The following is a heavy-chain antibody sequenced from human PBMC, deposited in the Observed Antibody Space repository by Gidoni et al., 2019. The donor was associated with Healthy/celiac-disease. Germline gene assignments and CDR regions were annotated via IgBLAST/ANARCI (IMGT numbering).Heavy chain of an antibody. J-gene: IGHJ6*02. CDR1: GFTFSSYR. V-gene: IGHV3-21*01. CDR2: ISSSSSYI. Sequence: EVQLVESGGGLVKPGGSLRLSCAASGFTFSSYRMTWVRQAPGKGLEWVSSISSSSSYIYYADSVKGRFTISRDNAKNSLYLQMNSLRAEDTAVYYCARDHQRAPYGDYRYYYYGMDVWGQGTTVTVSS. D-gene: IGHD4-17*01. CDR3: ARDHQRAPYGDYRYYYYGMDV.